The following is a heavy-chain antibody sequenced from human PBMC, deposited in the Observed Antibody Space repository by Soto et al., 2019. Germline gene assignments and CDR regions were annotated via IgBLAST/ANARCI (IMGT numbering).Heavy chain of an antibody. Sequence: EVQLLESGGGLVQPGGSLRLSCAASGFTFSSYAMRWVRQAPGKGLEWVSVISGSGGSTYYADSVKGRFTISRDNSKSTLYLQMNSLRDEDTAVYYCAKRSRIVVVPAAEKKHSYYYYGMDVWGQGTTVTVSS. CDR1: GFTFSSYA. CDR3: AKRSRIVVVPAAEKKHSYYYYGMDV. V-gene: IGHV3-23*01. D-gene: IGHD2-2*01. CDR2: ISGSGGST. J-gene: IGHJ6*02.